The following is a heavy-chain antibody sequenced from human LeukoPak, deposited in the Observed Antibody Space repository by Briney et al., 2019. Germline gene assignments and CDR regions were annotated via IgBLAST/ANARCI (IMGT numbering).Heavy chain of an antibody. D-gene: IGHD5-18*01. CDR3: VRDLGVDTTMIFFDY. J-gene: IGHJ4*02. Sequence: ASVKVSCKASGYTFTSFGISWVRQAPGQGIEWMGWISAYNGNINYAQKLQGRVTMTTDTSTSTAYMEVRSLRSEDTAVYYCVRDLGVDTTMIFFDYWGQGSVVTVSS. V-gene: IGHV1-18*01. CDR2: ISAYNGNI. CDR1: GYTFTSFG.